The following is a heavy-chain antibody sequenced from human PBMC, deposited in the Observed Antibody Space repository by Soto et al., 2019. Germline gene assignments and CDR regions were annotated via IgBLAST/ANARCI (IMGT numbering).Heavy chain of an antibody. D-gene: IGHD2-2*01. CDR3: ARMGYCSSTSCYGRYYYYGMDV. CDR2: ISAYNGNT. J-gene: IGHJ6*02. CDR1: GYTFTSYV. V-gene: IGHV1-18*01. Sequence: GASVKVSGKASGYTFTSYVISWVRQAPGQGLEWMGWISAYNGNTNYAQKLQGRVTMTTDTSTSTAYMELRSLRSDDTAVYYCARMGYCSSTSCYGRYYYYGMDVWGQGTTVTVSS.